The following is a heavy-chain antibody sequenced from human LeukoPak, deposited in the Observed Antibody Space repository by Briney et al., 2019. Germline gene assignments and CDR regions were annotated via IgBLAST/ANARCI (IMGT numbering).Heavy chain of an antibody. V-gene: IGHV4-34*01. CDR3: ARALTTVTTSAFDI. CDR1: GGSFGGYY. CDR2: INHSGST. J-gene: IGHJ3*02. Sequence: PSETLSLTCAVYGGSFGGYYWSWIRQPPGKGLEWIREINHSGSTNYNPSLKSRVTISVDTSKNQFSLKLSSVTAADTAVYYCARALTTVTTSAFDIWGQGTMVTVSS. D-gene: IGHD4-17*01.